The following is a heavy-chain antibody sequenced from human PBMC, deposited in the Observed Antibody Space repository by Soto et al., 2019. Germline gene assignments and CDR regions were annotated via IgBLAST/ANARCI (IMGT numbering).Heavy chain of an antibody. D-gene: IGHD6-19*01. Sequence: GGSLRLSCAASGFTFNNYSMSWVRQAPGKGLEWVSSISSSSSYIYYADSVKGRFTISRDNAKNSLYLQMNSLRAEDTAVYYCARAGWSDNWFDPWGQGTLVTVSS. CDR3: ARAGWSDNWFDP. CDR1: GFTFNNYS. V-gene: IGHV3-21*04. CDR2: ISSSSSYI. J-gene: IGHJ5*02.